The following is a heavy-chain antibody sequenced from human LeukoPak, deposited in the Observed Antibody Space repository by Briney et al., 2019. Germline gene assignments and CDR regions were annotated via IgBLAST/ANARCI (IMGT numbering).Heavy chain of an antibody. CDR1: GFTFSSYA. Sequence: GGSLRLSCAASGFTFSSYAMSWVRQAPGKGLEWVSAITGSGGSTYYADSVKGRFTISRDNSKNTLYLQMNSLRAEDTAVYYCAKETYYYDSSGYLFDYWGQGTLVTVSS. V-gene: IGHV3-23*01. D-gene: IGHD3-22*01. J-gene: IGHJ4*02. CDR2: ITGSGGST. CDR3: AKETYYYDSSGYLFDY.